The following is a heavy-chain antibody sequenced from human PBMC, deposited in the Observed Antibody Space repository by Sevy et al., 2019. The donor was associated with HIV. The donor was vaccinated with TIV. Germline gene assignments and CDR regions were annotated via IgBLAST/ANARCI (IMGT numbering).Heavy chain of an antibody. Sequence: GGSLRLSCAASGFTLSDYYMSWIRQAPGKGLEWVSYISSSGSTIYYANSVKGRFTIYRDNAKNSLYLQMNSLRAEDTAVYYCARAMIRSEYFQHWGQGTLVTVSS. CDR3: ARAMIRSEYFQH. J-gene: IGHJ1*01. CDR2: ISSSGSTI. CDR1: GFTLSDYY. D-gene: IGHD3-22*01. V-gene: IGHV3-11*01.